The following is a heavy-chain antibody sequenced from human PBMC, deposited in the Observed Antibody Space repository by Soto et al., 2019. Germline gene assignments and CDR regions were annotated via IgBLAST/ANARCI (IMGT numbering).Heavy chain of an antibody. Sequence: EASVKVSCKASGGTFSSYAISWVRQAPGQGLEWMGWINPNSGGTNYAQKFQGRVTMTRDTSISTAYMELSRLRSDDTAVYYCARDQTVDPNWFDPWGQGTLVTVSS. V-gene: IGHV1-2*02. CDR2: INPNSGGT. D-gene: IGHD2-15*01. CDR3: ARDQTVDPNWFDP. J-gene: IGHJ5*02. CDR1: GGTFSSYA.